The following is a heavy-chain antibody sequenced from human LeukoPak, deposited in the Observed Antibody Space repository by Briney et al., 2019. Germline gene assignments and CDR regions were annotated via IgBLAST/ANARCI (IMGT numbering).Heavy chain of an antibody. D-gene: IGHD5-24*01. CDR2: IYYSRST. V-gene: IGHV4-39*01. CDR1: GGSINSYY. Sequence: SETLSLTCTVSGGSINSYYWGWIRQPPGKGLEWIGSIYYSRSTYYNPSLKSRVTISVDTSKKQFSLKLSSVTAADTAVYYCARLGVEMATIRDWYFDLWGRGTLVTVSS. CDR3: ARLGVEMATIRDWYFDL. J-gene: IGHJ2*01.